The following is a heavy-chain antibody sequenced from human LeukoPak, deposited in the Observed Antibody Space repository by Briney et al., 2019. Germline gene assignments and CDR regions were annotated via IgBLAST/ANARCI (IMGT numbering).Heavy chain of an antibody. V-gene: IGHV3-21*01. J-gene: IGHJ5*02. CDR1: GLTFSSYA. Sequence: GGSLRLSCAASGLTFSSYAMNWVRQAPGKGLEWVSSISSSSYIYYADSVKGRFTISRDNAKNSLYLQMNSLRAEDTAVYYCARVSLDDIVVVPGWYNWFDPWGQGTLVTVSS. CDR3: ARVSLDDIVVVPGWYNWFDP. CDR2: ISSSSYI. D-gene: IGHD2-2*01.